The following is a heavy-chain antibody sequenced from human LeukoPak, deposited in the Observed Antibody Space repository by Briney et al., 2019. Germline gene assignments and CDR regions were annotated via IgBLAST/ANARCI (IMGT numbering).Heavy chain of an antibody. CDR1: GGSISSYY. Sequence: PSETLSLICTVSGGSISSYYRSWIRQPAGKGLEWIGRIYSSGSTNYNPSLKSRVSMSIDTSKNQFSLKLSSVTAADTAVYYCARDGVVDVWGKGTTVTVSS. CDR2: IYSSGST. CDR3: ARDGVVDV. V-gene: IGHV4-4*07. D-gene: IGHD3-3*01. J-gene: IGHJ6*04.